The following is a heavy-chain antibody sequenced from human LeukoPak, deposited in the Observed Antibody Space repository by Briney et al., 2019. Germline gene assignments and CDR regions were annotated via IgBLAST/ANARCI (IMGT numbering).Heavy chain of an antibody. J-gene: IGHJ4*02. D-gene: IGHD3-10*01. CDR2: IYHSGSA. V-gene: IGHV4-61*01. CDR1: GGSVSSGSYY. CDR3: ARGEGVFDY. Sequence: SETLSLTCTVSGGSVSSGSYYWSWIRQPPGKGLEWIGEIYHSGSANYNPSLKSRVTISVDKSKNQFSLKLSSVTAADTAVYYCARGEGVFDYWGQGTLVTVSS.